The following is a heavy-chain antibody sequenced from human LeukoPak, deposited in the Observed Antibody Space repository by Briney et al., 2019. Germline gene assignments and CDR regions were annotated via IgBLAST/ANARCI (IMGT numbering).Heavy chain of an antibody. CDR3: ARVRAIGGREGQWGNGFDI. Sequence: PGGSLRLSCAASGFTFSSYWMSWVRQAPGKGLKWVANIKQDGSEKYYVDSVKGRLTISRDNAKNSLYLQMNSLRAEDTAVYYCARVRAIGGREGQWGNGFDIWGQGTMVTVSS. J-gene: IGHJ3*02. D-gene: IGHD6-19*01. CDR2: IKQDGSEK. CDR1: GFTFSSYW. V-gene: IGHV3-7*01.